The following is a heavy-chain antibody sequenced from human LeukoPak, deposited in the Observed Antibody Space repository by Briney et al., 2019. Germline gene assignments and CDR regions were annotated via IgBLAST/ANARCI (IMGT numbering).Heavy chain of an antibody. CDR2: ISSSSSYI. CDR1: GFTFSSYS. CDR3: AKDRDYSNYRAPFDY. D-gene: IGHD4-11*01. Sequence: GGSLRLSCAASGFTFSSYSMNWVRQAPGKGLEWVSSISSSSSYIYYADSVKGRFTISRDNAKNSLYLQMNSLRAEDTAVYYCAKDRDYSNYRAPFDYWGQGTLVTVSS. J-gene: IGHJ4*02. V-gene: IGHV3-21*01.